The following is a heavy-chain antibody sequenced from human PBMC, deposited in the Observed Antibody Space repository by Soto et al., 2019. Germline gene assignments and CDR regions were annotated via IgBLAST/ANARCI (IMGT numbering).Heavy chain of an antibody. V-gene: IGHV5-51*01. D-gene: IGHD2-2*02. CDR1: GYSFTSYW. CDR2: IYPGDSDT. J-gene: IGHJ6*02. CDR3: ARGAIVVVPAAIMAPNYYYGMDV. Sequence: GESLKISCNGSGYSFTSYWIGWVRQMPGKGLEWMGIIYPGDSDTRYSPSFQGQVTISADKSISTAYLQWSSLKASDTAMYYCARGAIVVVPAAIMAPNYYYGMDVWGQGTTATVSS.